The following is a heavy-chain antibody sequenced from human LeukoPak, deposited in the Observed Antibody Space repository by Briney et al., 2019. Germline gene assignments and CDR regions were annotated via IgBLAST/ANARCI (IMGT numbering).Heavy chain of an antibody. CDR2: IYHSGST. CDR1: GYSISSGYY. CDR3: ARDVPDYYDSSGYQFDY. J-gene: IGHJ4*02. D-gene: IGHD3-22*01. Sequence: PSETLSLTCTVSGYSISSGYYWGWIRQPPGKGLEWIGSIYHSGSTYYNPSLKSRVTISVDTSKNQFSLKLSSVTAADTAVYYCARDVPDYYDSSGYQFDYWGQGTLVTVSS. V-gene: IGHV4-38-2*02.